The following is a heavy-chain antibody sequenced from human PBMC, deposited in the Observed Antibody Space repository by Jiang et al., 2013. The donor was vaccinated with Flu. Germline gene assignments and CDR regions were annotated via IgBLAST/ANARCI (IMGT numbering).Heavy chain of an antibody. J-gene: IGHJ6*02. CDR1: GYTFTGYY. V-gene: IGHV1-2*06. Sequence: SGAEVKKPGASVKVSCKASGYTFTGYYMHWVRQAPGQGLEWMGRINPNSGGTNYAQKFQGRVTMTRDTSISTAYMELSRLRSDDTAVYYCARFGMATRYYYYYYGMDVWGQGTTVTVSS. D-gene: IGHD5-24*01. CDR3: ARFGMATRYYYYYYGMDV. CDR2: INPNSGGT.